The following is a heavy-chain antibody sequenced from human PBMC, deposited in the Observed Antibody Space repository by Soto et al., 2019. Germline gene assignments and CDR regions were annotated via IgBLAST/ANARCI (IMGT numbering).Heavy chain of an antibody. CDR2: IYTSGST. V-gene: IGHV4-4*07. D-gene: IGHD3-22*01. CDR3: ARDWGSITMIVPWFDP. CDR1: GGSISSYY. Sequence: PSETLSLTCTVSGGSISSYYWSWIRPPAGKGLEWIGRIYTSGSTNYNPSLKSRVTMSVDTSKNQFSLKLSSVTAADTAVYYCARDWGSITMIVPWFDPWGQGTLVTVSS. J-gene: IGHJ5*02.